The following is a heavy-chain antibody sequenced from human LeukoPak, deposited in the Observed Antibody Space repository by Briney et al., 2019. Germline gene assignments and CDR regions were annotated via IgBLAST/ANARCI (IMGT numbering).Heavy chain of an antibody. J-gene: IGHJ4*02. CDR1: GGSINNGGYY. V-gene: IGHV4-61*08. CDR3: ARVSLTYSSSSHYFDY. CDR2: IYYSGST. D-gene: IGHD6-6*01. Sequence: SQTLSLTCTVSGGSINNGGYYWSWIRQPPGKGLEWIGYIYYSGSTNYNPSLKSRVTISVDTSKNQFSLKLSSVTAADTAVYYCARVSLTYSSSSHYFDYWGQGTLVTVSS.